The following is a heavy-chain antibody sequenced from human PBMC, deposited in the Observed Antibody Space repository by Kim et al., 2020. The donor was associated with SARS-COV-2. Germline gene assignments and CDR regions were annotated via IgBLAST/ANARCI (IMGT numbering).Heavy chain of an antibody. Sequence: SETLSRTCSVSGGSISSSISYWGWIRQPPGKGLEWIGSLSYSGRTYYNPSLKSRVTISVDTSKNQFSLNLSSVTAADTAVYYCAGLYAYNCFDPWGQGTL. CDR1: GGSISSSISY. V-gene: IGHV4-39*01. D-gene: IGHD4-17*01. CDR3: AGLYAYNCFDP. J-gene: IGHJ5*02. CDR2: LSYSGRT.